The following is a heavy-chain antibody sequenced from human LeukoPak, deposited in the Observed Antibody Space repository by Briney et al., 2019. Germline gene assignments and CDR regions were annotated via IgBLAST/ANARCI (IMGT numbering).Heavy chain of an antibody. J-gene: IGHJ4*02. D-gene: IGHD3-3*01. CDR2: ISSSSSYI. CDR3: ARVDYDFWSGYYTGGTETFDY. V-gene: IGHV3-21*01. Sequence: PGGSLRLSCAASGFTFSSYSMNWVRQAPGKGLEWVSSISSSSSYIYYADSVKGRSTISRDNAKNSLYLQMNSLRAEDTAVYYCARVDYDFWSGYYTGGTETFDYWGQGTLVTVSS. CDR1: GFTFSSYS.